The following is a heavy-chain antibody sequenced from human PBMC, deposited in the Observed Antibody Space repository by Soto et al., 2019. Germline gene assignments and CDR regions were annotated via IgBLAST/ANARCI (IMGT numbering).Heavy chain of an antibody. V-gene: IGHV3-23*01. CDR1: GFTFNRYA. Sequence: PGGSLRLSCAASGFTFNRYAMSWVRQAPGKGLEWVSTISGSGGSTYYADSVQGRFSISRDNSKNTLSLQVNSLRAEDTAIYYCAKDVEHYYDTSAQSDYWGQGTLVTVSS. CDR3: AKDVEHYYDTSAQSDY. D-gene: IGHD3-22*01. CDR2: ISGSGGST. J-gene: IGHJ4*02.